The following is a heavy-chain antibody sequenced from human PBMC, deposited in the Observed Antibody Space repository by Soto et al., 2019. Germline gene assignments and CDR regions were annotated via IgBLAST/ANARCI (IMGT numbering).Heavy chain of an antibody. CDR3: ARDPSGNSNDWYFDL. V-gene: IGHV4-31*03. CDR1: GGSISSGGYY. D-gene: IGHD2-21*02. Sequence: QVQLQVSGPGLEKPSQTLSLTCTVSGGSISSGGYYWSCIRQHPGKGLEWIGYIYYSGSTYYNPSLKSRVTISLDTSKNQFSLKLNSVTAADTAVYYCARDPSGNSNDWYFDLWGRGTLVTVSS. CDR2: IYYSGST. J-gene: IGHJ2*01.